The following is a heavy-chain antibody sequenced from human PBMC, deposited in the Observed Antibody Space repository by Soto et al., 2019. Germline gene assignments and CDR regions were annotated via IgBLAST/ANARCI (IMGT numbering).Heavy chain of an antibody. CDR2: VSYDGSNK. D-gene: IGHD6-13*01. V-gene: IGHV3-30-3*01. CDR1: GVTFSSYA. CDR3: AKGGPYSNYHWWQQLVPHDNYYYYGLDV. Sequence: GGSLRLSCAASGVTFSSYAMHWVRQAPGKGLEWVAVVSYDGSNKYYADSVKGRFRISRDNSKNTLYLQMNSLRAEDTAVYYCAKGGPYSNYHWWQQLVPHDNYYYYGLDVWGQGTTVTVSS. J-gene: IGHJ6*02.